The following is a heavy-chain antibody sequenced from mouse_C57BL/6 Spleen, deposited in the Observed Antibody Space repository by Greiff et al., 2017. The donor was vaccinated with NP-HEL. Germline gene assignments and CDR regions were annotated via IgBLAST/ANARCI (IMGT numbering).Heavy chain of an antibody. Sequence: VQLQQPGAELVRPGSSVKLSCKASGYTFTSYWMDWVKQRPGQGLEWIGNIYPSDSETHYNQKFKDKATLTVDKSSSTAYMQLSSLTSEDSAVYYCARTPFYYRSTFYAMDYWGQGTSVTVSS. CDR2: IYPSDSET. J-gene: IGHJ4*01. CDR1: GYTFTSYW. V-gene: IGHV1-61*01. CDR3: ARTPFYYRSTFYAMDY. D-gene: IGHD1-1*01.